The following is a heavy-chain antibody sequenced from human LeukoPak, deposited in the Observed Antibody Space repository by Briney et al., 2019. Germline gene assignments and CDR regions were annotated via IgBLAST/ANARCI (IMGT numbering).Heavy chain of an antibody. CDR1: GFTFSDYY. J-gene: IGHJ6*02. CDR2: ISSSGSTI. Sequence: GGSLRLSCAASGFTFSDYYMSWIRQAPGKGLEWVSYISSSGSTIYYADSVKGRFTISRDNAKNSLYLQMNSLRAEDTAVYYCARDGGYSSSWTHYYYYGMDVRGQGTTVTVSS. CDR3: ARDGGYSSSWTHYYYYGMDV. D-gene: IGHD6-13*01. V-gene: IGHV3-11*01.